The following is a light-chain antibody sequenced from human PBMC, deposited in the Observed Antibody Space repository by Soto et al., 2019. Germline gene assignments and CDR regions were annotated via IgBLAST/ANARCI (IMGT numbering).Light chain of an antibody. CDR2: DAS. Sequence: EIVLTQSPATLSLSPGERDTLSCRASQSISSYLSWYQQIPGQAPRLLIYDASNRATGIPVRFSGSGSGTDFTLTITILEPEDFACYYFQHLSMYTFGHGTKLEFK. J-gene: IGKJ2*01. CDR1: QSISSY. CDR3: QHLSMYT. V-gene: IGKV3-11*01.